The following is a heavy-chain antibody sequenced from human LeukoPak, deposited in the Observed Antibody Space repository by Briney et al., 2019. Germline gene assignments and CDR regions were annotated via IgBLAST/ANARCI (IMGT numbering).Heavy chain of an antibody. CDR3: VGARVEAPGLPDY. Sequence: PGGSLRLSCAASGFTFSTYDMHWVRHVSGKGLEWVSAIGTTGDTYYPDSVKGRFTISRENAKNSLYLQMNSLRAEDTAVYFCVGARVEAPGLPDYWGQGALVIVSS. V-gene: IGHV3-13*01. CDR1: GFTFSTYD. J-gene: IGHJ4*02. D-gene: IGHD2-15*01. CDR2: IGTTGDT.